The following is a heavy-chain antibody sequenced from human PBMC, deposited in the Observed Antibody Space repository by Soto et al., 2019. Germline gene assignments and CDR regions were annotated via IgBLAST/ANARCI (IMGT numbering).Heavy chain of an antibody. Sequence: GGSLRLSCTASGFTFGDYAMSWFRQAPGKGLEWVGFIRSKAYGGTTEYAASVKGRFTISRDDSKSIAYLQMNSLKTEDTAVYYCTRERQLGLDYYFDYWGQGTLVTVSS. J-gene: IGHJ4*02. CDR2: IRSKAYGGTT. D-gene: IGHD6-6*01. CDR3: TRERQLGLDYYFDY. V-gene: IGHV3-49*03. CDR1: GFTFGDYA.